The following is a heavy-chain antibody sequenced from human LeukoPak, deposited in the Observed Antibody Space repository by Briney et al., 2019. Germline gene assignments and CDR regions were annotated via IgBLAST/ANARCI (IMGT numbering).Heavy chain of an antibody. D-gene: IGHD5-12*01. CDR1: GFTVSSNY. V-gene: IGHV3-53*01. J-gene: IGHJ5*02. Sequence: PGGSLRLSCAASGFTVSSNYMSWVRQAPGKGLEWVSVIYSGGSTYYADSVKGRSTISRDNSKNTVYLQMNSLRVEDTAVYYCAREVDNWFDAWGQGTLVTVSS. CDR3: AREVDNWFDA. CDR2: IYSGGST.